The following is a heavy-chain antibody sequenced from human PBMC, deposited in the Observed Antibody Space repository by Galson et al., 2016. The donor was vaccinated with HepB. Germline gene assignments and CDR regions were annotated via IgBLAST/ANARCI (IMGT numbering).Heavy chain of an antibody. Sequence: SLRLCCAASGFDFDNYYMSWIRQAPGKGLESISYITFAAGGTFYADSVKGRFTISRDNAKNTLFLQMNYLRVEDTAPYYCASQLGRRAGFDYWGQGVLVSVSA. CDR3: ASQLGRRAGFDY. V-gene: IGHV3-11*01. D-gene: IGHD3-16*01. CDR1: GFDFDNYY. CDR2: ITFAAGGT. J-gene: IGHJ4*02.